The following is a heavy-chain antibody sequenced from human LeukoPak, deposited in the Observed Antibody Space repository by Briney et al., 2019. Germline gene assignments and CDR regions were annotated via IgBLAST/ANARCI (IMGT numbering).Heavy chain of an antibody. D-gene: IGHD2-21*02. Sequence: PGGSLRLSCAASGFTFSSYGMHWVRQAPGKGLEWVAVISYDGNNKYYADSVKGRFTVSRDNSKNTLYLQMNSLRAEDTAVYYCAKDQGRIMAVTAGVRAFYIWGDGTVVTVSS. CDR3: AKDQGRIMAVTAGVRAFYI. CDR1: GFTFSSYG. V-gene: IGHV3-30*18. CDR2: ISYDGNNK. J-gene: IGHJ3*02.